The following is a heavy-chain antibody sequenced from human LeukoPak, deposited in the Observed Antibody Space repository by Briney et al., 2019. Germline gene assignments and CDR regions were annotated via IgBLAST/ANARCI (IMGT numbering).Heavy chain of an antibody. D-gene: IGHD6-19*01. CDR1: GFTFDDHA. Sequence: GGSLRLSCAASGFTFDDHAMHWVRQPPGKGLEWVSSITWNSGNIDYADSVKGRFTISRDNAKNSLYLQMNSLRAEDTALYYCAKSSGWYFPLDYWGQGTLVTVSS. J-gene: IGHJ4*02. CDR2: ITWNSGNI. V-gene: IGHV3-9*01. CDR3: AKSSGWYFPLDY.